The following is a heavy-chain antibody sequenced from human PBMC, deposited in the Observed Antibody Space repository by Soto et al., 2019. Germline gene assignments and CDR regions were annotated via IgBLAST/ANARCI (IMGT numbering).Heavy chain of an antibody. CDR3: AKGDTAMVTGFDY. Sequence: GASHRLSCAASGFTFSSSAMSWVRQAPGKGLEWVSAISGSGGSTYYADSVKGRFTISRDNSKNTLYLQMNSLRAEDTAVYYCAKGDTAMVTGFDYWGQGTLVTVSS. CDR1: GFTFSSSA. D-gene: IGHD5-18*01. V-gene: IGHV3-23*01. J-gene: IGHJ4*02. CDR2: ISGSGGST.